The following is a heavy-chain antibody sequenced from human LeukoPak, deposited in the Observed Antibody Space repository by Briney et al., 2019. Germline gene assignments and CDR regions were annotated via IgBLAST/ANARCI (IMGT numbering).Heavy chain of an antibody. Sequence: VASVKVSCKASRGTFSSYAINWVRQAPGQGLEWMGGIIPIFGTANYAQKFQGRVTITADESTSTAYMELSGLRSEDTAMYYCASLGGGSTVTTYLNYWGQGTLVTVSS. CDR3: ASLGGGSTVTTYLNY. V-gene: IGHV1-69*13. J-gene: IGHJ4*02. CDR2: IIPIFGTA. CDR1: RGTFSSYA. D-gene: IGHD4-17*01.